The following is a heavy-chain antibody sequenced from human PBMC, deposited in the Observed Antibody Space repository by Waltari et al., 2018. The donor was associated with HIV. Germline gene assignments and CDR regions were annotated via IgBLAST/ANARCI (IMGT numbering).Heavy chain of an antibody. Sequence: QVQLEESGPGLVKPSGTLSLTCTVSGASITSSAWWTWVRQPPGKGLEWVGDIYHTGSTNYNPSLETRVTIVIDASKNQFFLKMNSVTAADTAMYYCARAKVADYFWFDPWGQGTLVTVSS. J-gene: IGHJ5*02. V-gene: IGHV4-4*02. CDR3: ARAKVADYFWFDP. CDR1: GASITSSAW. D-gene: IGHD4-17*01. CDR2: IYHTGST.